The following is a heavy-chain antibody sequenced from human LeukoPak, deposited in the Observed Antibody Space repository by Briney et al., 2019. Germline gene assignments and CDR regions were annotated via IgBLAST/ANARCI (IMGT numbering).Heavy chain of an antibody. CDR2: ISSSSSYI. J-gene: IGHJ4*02. V-gene: IGHV3-21*01. CDR1: GFTFSSYS. CDR3: ARHTQWLVDY. D-gene: IGHD6-19*01. Sequence: TSGGSLRLSCAASGFTFSSYSMNWVRQAPVKGLEWVSSISSSSSYIYYADSVKGRFTISRDNAKNSLYLQMNSLRAEDTAVYYCARHTQWLVDYWGQGTLVTVSS.